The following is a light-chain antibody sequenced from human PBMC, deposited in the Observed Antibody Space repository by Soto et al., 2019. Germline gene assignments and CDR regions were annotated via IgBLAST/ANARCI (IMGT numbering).Light chain of an antibody. CDR1: QGISSY. Sequence: AIRMTQSPSSLSASTGDRVTITCRSSQGISSYLAWYQQKPGKAPKLLIYAASTLQSGVPSRFSGSGSGTDFTLTISCLQSEDFATYYCQQYYSYPRTFGGGTKVAIK. CDR2: AAS. J-gene: IGKJ4*01. V-gene: IGKV1-8*01. CDR3: QQYYSYPRT.